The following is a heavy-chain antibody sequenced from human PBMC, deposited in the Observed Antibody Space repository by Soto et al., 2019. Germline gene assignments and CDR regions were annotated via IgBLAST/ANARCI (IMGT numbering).Heavy chain of an antibody. CDR1: GFTFSSYG. D-gene: IGHD3-22*01. CDR2: ISYDGSNK. V-gene: IGHV3-30*18. Sequence: VGSLRLSCAASGFTFSSYGMHWVRQAPGKGLEWVAVISYDGSNKYYADSVKGRFTISRDNSKNTLYLQMNSLRAEDTAVYYCAKALQSSYDSSGFYWGQGTLLTVSS. J-gene: IGHJ4*02. CDR3: AKALQSSYDSSGFY.